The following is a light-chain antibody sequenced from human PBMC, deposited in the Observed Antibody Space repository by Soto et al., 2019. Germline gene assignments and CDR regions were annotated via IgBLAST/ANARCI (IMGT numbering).Light chain of an antibody. CDR3: QKSYSTPWT. J-gene: IGKJ1*01. V-gene: IGKV1-39*01. Sequence: DIQMTQSPSSLSASVGDRVTITCRASQSISSYLNWYQQKPGKAPKLLIYAASSLQSGVPSRFSDSGSGTDFTLTISSLQPEDFATYYCQKSYSTPWTFGQGTKVEIK. CDR2: AAS. CDR1: QSISSY.